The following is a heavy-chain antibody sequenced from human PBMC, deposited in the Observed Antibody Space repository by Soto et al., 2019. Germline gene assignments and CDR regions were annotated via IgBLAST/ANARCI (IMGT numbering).Heavy chain of an antibody. Sequence: GASVKVSCKASGGTLSNYAINWVRQAPGQGLEWMGGIVPIFGTANYAQKFQGRVTITADESTGTAYMELSSLRSEDTALYYCARWAGYCTTASCYKPLDDWGKGTLVTVSS. CDR1: GGTLSNYA. CDR3: ARWAGYCTTASCYKPLDD. CDR2: IVPIFGTA. J-gene: IGHJ4*02. V-gene: IGHV1-69*13. D-gene: IGHD2-2*01.